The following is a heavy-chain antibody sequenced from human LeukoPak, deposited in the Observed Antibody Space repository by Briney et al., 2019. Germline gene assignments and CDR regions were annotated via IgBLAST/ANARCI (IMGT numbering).Heavy chain of an antibody. D-gene: IGHD5-24*01. V-gene: IGHV3-48*02. CDR3: ARDRDYAFDI. CDR1: GFTFSDYS. J-gene: IGHJ3*02. CDR2: IGGRTNNI. Sequence: PGGSLRLSCAASGFTFSDYSMNWVRQAPGKGLEWLSYIGGRTNNIGYTDSVEGRLTVSRDNAKSSLYLQMNSLRDEDTAVYYCARDRDYAFDIWGQGTMVTVAS.